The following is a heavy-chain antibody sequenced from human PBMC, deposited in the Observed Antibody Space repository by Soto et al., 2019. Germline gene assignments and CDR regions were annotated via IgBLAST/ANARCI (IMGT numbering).Heavy chain of an antibody. Sequence: QVQLVESGGGVVQPGASLRLSCVGSGFTFRSYVIHWVRQAPGKGLEWVELTSYDGSNKYYDDSVKGRFTISRDNSRNTVDLHIDSLRFEDTALYYCARWGTTGGLDVWGQGTLVSVSS. CDR1: GFTFRSYV. J-gene: IGHJ4*02. CDR3: ARWGTTGGLDV. CDR2: TSYDGSNK. V-gene: IGHV3-30*19. D-gene: IGHD3-16*01.